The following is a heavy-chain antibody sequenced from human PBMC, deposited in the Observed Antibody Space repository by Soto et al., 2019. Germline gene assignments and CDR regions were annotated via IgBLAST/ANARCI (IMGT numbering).Heavy chain of an antibody. CDR2: IYWDDDR. CDR1: GFSLSTTGVG. V-gene: IGHV2-5*02. D-gene: IGHD5-18*01. Sequence: QIALKESGPTLVKPAQTLTLTCTFSGFSLSTTGVGVGWIRQPPGKALEWLALIYWDDDRRYSPSLKSRLTTTKDPSKNQVVLTMTNMDPVDSATYYCTHSTDTSMALDYWGQGTLVTVSS. J-gene: IGHJ4*02. CDR3: THSTDTSMALDY.